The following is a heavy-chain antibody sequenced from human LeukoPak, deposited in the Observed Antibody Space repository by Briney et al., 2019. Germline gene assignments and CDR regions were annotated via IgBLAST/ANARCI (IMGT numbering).Heavy chain of an antibody. CDR1: GFTFSSYG. V-gene: IGHV3-30*18. CDR2: ISYDGSNK. D-gene: IGHD6-13*01. Sequence: PGRSLGLSCAASGFTFSSYGMHWVRQAPGKGLEWVAVISYDGSNKYYADSVKGRFTISRDNSKNTLYLQMNSLRAEDTAVYYCAKEGPSPAAGTGWLYYYYGMDVWGQGTTVTVSS. CDR3: AKEGPSPAAGTGWLYYYYGMDV. J-gene: IGHJ6*02.